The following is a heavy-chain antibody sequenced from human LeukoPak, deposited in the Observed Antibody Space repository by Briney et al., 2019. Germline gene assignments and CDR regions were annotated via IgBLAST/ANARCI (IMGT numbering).Heavy chain of an antibody. J-gene: IGHJ5*02. CDR1: GGSISTSNYY. Sequence: PSETLSLTCTVSGGSISTSNYYWGWIRQPPGKGLEWIGNIYYSGSTNYNPSLKSRVTISVDTSKNQFSLKLSSVTAADTAVYYCALLWFGEFGNWFDPWGQGTLVTVSS. V-gene: IGHV4-61*05. CDR2: IYYSGST. CDR3: ALLWFGEFGNWFDP. D-gene: IGHD3-10*01.